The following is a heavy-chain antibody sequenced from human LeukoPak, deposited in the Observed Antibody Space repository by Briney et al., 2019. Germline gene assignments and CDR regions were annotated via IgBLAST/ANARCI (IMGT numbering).Heavy chain of an antibody. CDR2: ISENXGSX. CDR1: GLNXDDSA. V-gene: IGHV3-43*02. J-gene: IGHJ4*02. Sequence: GGSLRLSCVASGLNXDDSAMXWVXXXPGXXXXXXSXISENXGSXFSADSVKGRFSISRDNSKNSLYLQMNSLRSEDTAMYYCAKESGKFDYWGQGTLVAVSS. CDR3: AKESGKFDY.